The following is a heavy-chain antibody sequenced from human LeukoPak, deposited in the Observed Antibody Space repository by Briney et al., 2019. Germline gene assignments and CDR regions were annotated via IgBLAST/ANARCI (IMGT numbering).Heavy chain of an antibody. Sequence: NPSETLSLTCAVYGGSFSGYYWSWIRQPPGKGLEWIGEINHSGSTNYNPSLKSRVTISVDTSKNQFSLKLSSVTAADTAVYYCARGAVAGVDYWGQGTLVTVSS. J-gene: IGHJ4*02. D-gene: IGHD6-19*01. V-gene: IGHV4-34*01. CDR3: ARGAVAGVDY. CDR1: GGSFSGYY. CDR2: INHSGST.